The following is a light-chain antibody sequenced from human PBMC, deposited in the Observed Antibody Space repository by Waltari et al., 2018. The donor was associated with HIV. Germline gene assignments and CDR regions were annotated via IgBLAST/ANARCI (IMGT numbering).Light chain of an antibody. J-gene: IGKJ2*01. CDR2: GTS. CDR1: QDITTN. V-gene: IGKV1-9*01. Sequence: DIQLTQSPSFLSASVGDRVSITCRASQDITTNLAWYQQKPGGVPSLLIYGTSSLHVGVPSRFSGTGSGTEFTLTINTLQPEDFATYYCQQLSTFPFTFGQGTKLAIK. CDR3: QQLSTFPFT.